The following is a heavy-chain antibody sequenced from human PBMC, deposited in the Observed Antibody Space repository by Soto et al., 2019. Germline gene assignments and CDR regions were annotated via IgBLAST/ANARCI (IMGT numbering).Heavy chain of an antibody. CDR2: IKSKTDGGTT. D-gene: IGHD1-26*01. V-gene: IGHV3-15*07. CDR3: TTDPWWELPDYYYYYGMDV. Sequence: PGGSLRLSCAASGFTFSNAWMNWGRQAPGKGLEWVGRIKSKTDGGTTDYAAPVKGRFTISRDDSKNTLYLQMNSLKTEDTAVYYCTTDPWWELPDYYYYYGMDVWGQGTTVTVSS. CDR1: GFTFSNAW. J-gene: IGHJ6*02.